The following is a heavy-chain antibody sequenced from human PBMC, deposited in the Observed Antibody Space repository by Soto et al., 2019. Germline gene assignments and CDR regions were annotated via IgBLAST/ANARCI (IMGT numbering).Heavy chain of an antibody. CDR2: INHSGST. CDR1: GGSFSGYY. V-gene: IGHV4-34*01. CDR3: ARPHGGSSGWDNWFDP. D-gene: IGHD6-25*01. Sequence: SETLSLTCAVYGGSFSGYYWSWIRQPPGKGLEWIGEINHSGSTNYNPSLKSRVTISVDTSKNQFSLKLSSVTAADTAVYYCARPHGGSSGWDNWFDPWGQGTLVTVSS. J-gene: IGHJ5*02.